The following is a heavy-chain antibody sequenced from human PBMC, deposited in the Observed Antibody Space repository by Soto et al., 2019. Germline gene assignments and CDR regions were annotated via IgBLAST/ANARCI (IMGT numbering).Heavy chain of an antibody. CDR3: ARTYSSSSVMRWFDP. J-gene: IGHJ5*02. V-gene: IGHV3-21*01. Sequence: SLRLSCAASAFSFSTYTMNWVRQAPGKGLEWVSSISSSSGNIYYADSVKGRFTISRDNANNSLSLQMNSLRAEDTAVYYCARTYSSSSVMRWFDPWGEGTLVTVSS. D-gene: IGHD6-6*01. CDR1: AFSFSTYT. CDR2: ISSSSGNI.